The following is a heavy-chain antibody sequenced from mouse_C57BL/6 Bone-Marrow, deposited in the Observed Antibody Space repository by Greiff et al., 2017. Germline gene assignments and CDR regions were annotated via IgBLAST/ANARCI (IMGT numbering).Heavy chain of an antibody. V-gene: IGHV1-15*01. CDR3: TRANWDPIDY. J-gene: IGHJ2*01. CDR2: IDPETGGT. D-gene: IGHD4-1*01. CDR1: GYTFTDYE. Sequence: QVQLKESGAELVRPGASVTLSCKASGYTFTDYEMHWVKQTPVHGLEWIGAIDPETGGTAYNQKFKGKAILTAYKSSSTAYMELRSLTSEDSAVYYCTRANWDPIDYWGQGTTLTVSS.